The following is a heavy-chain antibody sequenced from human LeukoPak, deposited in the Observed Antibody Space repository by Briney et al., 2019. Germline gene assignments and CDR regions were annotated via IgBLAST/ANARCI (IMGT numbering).Heavy chain of an antibody. CDR2: INHSEST. V-gene: IGHV4-34*01. Sequence: SETLSLTCAVYGGSFSGYYWSWIRQPPGKGLEWIGEINHSESTNYKPSLRSRVTISVDTSKNQFSLKLSSVTAADTVVYYCARFGTTMVRGVAPYYYYYMDVWGKGTTVTVSS. CDR1: GGSFSGYY. CDR3: ARFGTTMVRGVAPYYYYYMDV. D-gene: IGHD3-10*01. J-gene: IGHJ6*03.